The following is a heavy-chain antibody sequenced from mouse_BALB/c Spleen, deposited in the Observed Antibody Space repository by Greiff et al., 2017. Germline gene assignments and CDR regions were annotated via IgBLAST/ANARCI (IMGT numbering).Heavy chain of an antibody. D-gene: IGHD2-14*01. CDR1: GYSITSDYA. V-gene: IGHV3-2*02. CDR2: ISYSGST. Sequence: EVKLMESGPGLVKPSQSLSLTCTVTGYSITSDYAWNWIRQFPGNKLEWMGYISYSGSTSYNPSLKSRISITRDTSKNQFFLQLNSVTTEDTATYYCARGVPDYYAMDYWGQGTSVTVSS. CDR3: ARGVPDYYAMDY. J-gene: IGHJ4*01.